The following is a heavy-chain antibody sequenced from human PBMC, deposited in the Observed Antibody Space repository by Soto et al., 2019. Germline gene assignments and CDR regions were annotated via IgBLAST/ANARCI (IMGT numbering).Heavy chain of an antibody. Sequence: EVQLLESVGGLVQPGGSLRLSCAASGFTFISYAMNWVRQAPGKGLQWVSAISGGGDATFYADSVKGRFTISRDNSRNTVTLQMHSLGADDTAVYYCARKVPGSTTRPDYWYFDLWGRGTLVTVSS. CDR2: ISGGGDAT. CDR1: GFTFISYA. J-gene: IGHJ2*01. D-gene: IGHD3-10*01. V-gene: IGHV3-23*01. CDR3: ARKVPGSTTRPDYWYFDL.